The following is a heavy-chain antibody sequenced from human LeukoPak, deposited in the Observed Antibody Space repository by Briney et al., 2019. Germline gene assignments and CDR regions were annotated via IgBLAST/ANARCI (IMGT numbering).Heavy chain of an antibody. CDR1: GFTFSNAW. D-gene: IGHD6-6*01. J-gene: IGHJ4*02. CDR2: IKADGGEK. V-gene: IGHV3-7*01. CDR3: ARGGAARPDF. Sequence: GGSLRLSCAASGFTFSNAWMSWVRQAPGKGLEWVAKIKADGGEKDHVASVKGRFTISRDNAKNSLYLQMNSLRVEDTAVYYCARGGAARPDFWGQGTLVTVSS.